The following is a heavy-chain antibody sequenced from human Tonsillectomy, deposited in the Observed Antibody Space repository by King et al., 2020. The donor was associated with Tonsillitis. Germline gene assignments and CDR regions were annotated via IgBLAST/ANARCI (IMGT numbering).Heavy chain of an antibody. Sequence: VQLQQWGTGLLKPSETLSLTCAVYGGSFSDYYWTWIRQPPGKGLEWIGEINHSGSFSYNPSLKSRVTISIDTSKSQFSLTLSSVTAADTAVYYCASEIAYFDYWGQGTLVTVSS. V-gene: IGHV4-34*01. CDR3: ASEIAYFDY. CDR1: GGSFSDYY. J-gene: IGHJ4*02. D-gene: IGHD2-21*01. CDR2: INHSGSF.